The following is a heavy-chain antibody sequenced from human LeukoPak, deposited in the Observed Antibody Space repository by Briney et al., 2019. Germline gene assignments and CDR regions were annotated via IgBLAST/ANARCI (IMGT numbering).Heavy chain of an antibody. CDR1: GFTFDNYG. D-gene: IGHD3-22*01. CDR3: ARIDTYYYDSSGYYSAFDI. J-gene: IGHJ3*02. V-gene: IGHV3-20*04. Sequence: GGSLRLSCAASGFTFDNYGMSWVRLAPGKGQGWVSGINWNGGSTGYADSVKGRFTISRDNAKNSLYLQRDSLRAEDTALYYCARIDTYYYDSSGYYSAFDIWGQGTIVTVSS. CDR2: INWNGGST.